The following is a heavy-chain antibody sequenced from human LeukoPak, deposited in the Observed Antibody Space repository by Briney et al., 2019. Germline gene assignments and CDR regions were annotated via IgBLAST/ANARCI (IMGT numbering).Heavy chain of an antibody. V-gene: IGHV3-7*01. CDR3: ARASLGVYYYDSSGPEPLDY. Sequence: RTGGSLRLSCAASGFTFSSYWMSWVRQAPGKGLEGVANIKQDGSETYYVDSVKGRFTISRDNAKNSLYLQMNRLRAEDTAVYYCARASLGVYYYDSSGPEPLDYSGPGTLVTVSS. CDR1: GFTFSSYW. J-gene: IGHJ4*01. D-gene: IGHD3-22*01. CDR2: IKQDGSET.